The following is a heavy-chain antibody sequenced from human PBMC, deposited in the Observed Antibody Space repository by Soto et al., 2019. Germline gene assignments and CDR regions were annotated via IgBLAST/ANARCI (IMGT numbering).Heavy chain of an antibody. J-gene: IGHJ4*02. Sequence: GGSLRLSCAASGFTFSSYSMNWVRQAPGKGLEWVSSISSSSSYIYYADSVKGRFTISRDNAKNSLYLQMNSLRAEDTAVYYCARVRGITMVRGVTSPWGQGTLVTVSS. CDR3: ARVRGITMVRGVTSP. D-gene: IGHD3-10*01. CDR1: GFTFSSYS. CDR2: ISSSSSYI. V-gene: IGHV3-21*01.